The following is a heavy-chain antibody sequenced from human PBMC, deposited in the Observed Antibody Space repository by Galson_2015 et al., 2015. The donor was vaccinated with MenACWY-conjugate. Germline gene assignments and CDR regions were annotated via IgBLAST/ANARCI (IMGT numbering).Heavy chain of an antibody. Sequence: SLRLSCAASGFTFNNYRMHWVRQPPGKGLEWISYIKADGSFSNYADSVKGRFTISTDNAKNMVYLQMDGLGDEDTAVYFCARDNNW. CDR1: GFTFNNYR. CDR2: IKADGSFS. J-gene: IGHJ5*01. V-gene: IGHV3-74*01. CDR3: ARDNNW.